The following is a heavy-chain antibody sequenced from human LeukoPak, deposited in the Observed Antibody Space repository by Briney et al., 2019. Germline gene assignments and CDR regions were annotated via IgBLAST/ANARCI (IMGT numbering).Heavy chain of an antibody. V-gene: IGHV1-18*01. CDR1: GYTFTSYG. CDR3: ARGTTRDGSNVLRFLEWVKHSYYFDY. D-gene: IGHD3-3*01. CDR2: ISGYNGVT. J-gene: IGHJ4*02. Sequence: ASVKVSCKASGYTFTSYGISWVRQAPGQGLEWMGWISGYNGVTNYAHNLRDRVTMTTDTSTSTAYMELRSLRSDDTAVYYCARGTTRDGSNVLRFLEWVKHSYYFDYWGQGTLVTVSS.